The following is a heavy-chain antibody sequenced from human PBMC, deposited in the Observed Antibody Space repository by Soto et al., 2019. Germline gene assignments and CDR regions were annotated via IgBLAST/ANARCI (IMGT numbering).Heavy chain of an antibody. J-gene: IGHJ3*02. V-gene: IGHV4-31*03. CDR3: ASLVVVAATDAFDI. CDR2: IYYSGTT. CDR1: GYSIMRDSYS. Sequence: PSETLSLTCTVSGYSIMRDSYSWNWFRQHPGKDLEWIGYIYYSGTTAYNPSLKTRVTISPDTSKNQLSLNLSSVTVADTAVYYCASLVVVAATDAFDIWGQGTMVT. D-gene: IGHD2-15*01.